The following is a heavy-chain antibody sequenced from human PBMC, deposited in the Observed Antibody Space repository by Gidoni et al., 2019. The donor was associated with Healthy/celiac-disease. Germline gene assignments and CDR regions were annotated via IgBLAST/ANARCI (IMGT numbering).Heavy chain of an antibody. CDR3: ARRPNTQRTVDYGDFYFDY. CDR2: IYYSGST. D-gene: IGHD4-17*01. Sequence: QVQLQASGPGLVKPSEPLSPTCTVSGGAISSYYWSWIRQPPGKGLEWIGYIYYSGSTNYNPSLKSRVTISVDTSKNQFSLKLSSVTAADTAVYYCARRPNTQRTVDYGDFYFDYWGQGTLVTVSS. CDR1: GGAISSYY. J-gene: IGHJ4*02. V-gene: IGHV4-59*01.